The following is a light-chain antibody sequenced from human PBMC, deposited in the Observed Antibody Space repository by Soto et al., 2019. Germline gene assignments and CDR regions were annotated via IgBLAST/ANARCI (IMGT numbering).Light chain of an antibody. J-gene: IGKJ1*01. V-gene: IGKV1-5*01. Sequence: DIQMTQSPSTLSASVGDRVTITCRASQSISSWLAWYQQKPGKAPKLLIYDAYSLESGVPSRFRGSESGTEFTLTINSLQPDDFPTYYCQQYNSYPWTFGKWTKVDIK. CDR1: QSISSW. CDR3: QQYNSYPWT. CDR2: DAY.